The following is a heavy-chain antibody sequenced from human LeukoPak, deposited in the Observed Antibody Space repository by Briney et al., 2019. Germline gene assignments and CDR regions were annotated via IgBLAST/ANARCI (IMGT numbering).Heavy chain of an antibody. CDR2: IWYDGSNK. D-gene: IGHD3-3*01. J-gene: IGHJ4*02. Sequence: GGSLRLSCAASGFTFSSYGMHWVRQAPGKGLEWVAVIWYDGSNKYYADSVKGRFAISRDNSKNTLYLQMNSLRAEDTAVYYCARDPNLEAPYYFDYWGQGTLVTVSS. CDR1: GFTFSSYG. CDR3: ARDPNLEAPYYFDY. V-gene: IGHV3-33*01.